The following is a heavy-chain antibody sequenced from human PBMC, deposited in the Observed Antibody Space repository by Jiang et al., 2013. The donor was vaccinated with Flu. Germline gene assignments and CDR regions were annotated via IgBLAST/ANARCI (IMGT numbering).Heavy chain of an antibody. J-gene: IGHJ4*02. Sequence: SLTCAVYGGSFSNYYWSWIRQPPEKGLEWIGEINHSGSTNYNPSLKSRVTISVDTPKNQFSLKLSSVTAADTAVYYCARGPPYDILTGYYYVYFDYWGQGTLVTVSS. CDR1: GGSFSNYY. CDR3: ARGPPYDILTGYYYVYFDY. V-gene: IGHV4-34*01. D-gene: IGHD3-9*01. CDR2: INHSGST.